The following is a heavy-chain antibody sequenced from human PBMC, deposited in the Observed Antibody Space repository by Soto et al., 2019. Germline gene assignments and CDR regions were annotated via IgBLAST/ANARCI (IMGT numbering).Heavy chain of an antibody. D-gene: IGHD1-26*01. CDR3: ARETDSGSYYTFYI. CDR2: IHNSGST. V-gene: IGHV4-59*01. J-gene: IGHJ3*02. Sequence: QVQLQESGPGLVKPSETLSLTCTVSGGSISSYYWSWIRQPPGKGLEWIGNIHNSGSTNYKPSLKRRVTIAVDTSKNQFSLKLSSVTAADTAVYYCARETDSGSYYTFYIWGQGTMVTVSS. CDR1: GGSISSYY.